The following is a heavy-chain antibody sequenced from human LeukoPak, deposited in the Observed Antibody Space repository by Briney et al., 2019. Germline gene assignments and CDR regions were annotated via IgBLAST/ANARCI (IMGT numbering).Heavy chain of an antibody. Sequence: PSETLSLTCSVAGDSIRTYYWSWIRQPPGKGLEWIGYIIDTGSTNYKPSLKTRLTMSVDVSKNQISLKLSSVTAADTAVYYCARSSLTGGWFDPRGQGTLVTVSS. CDR3: ARSSLTGGWFDP. D-gene: IGHD7-27*01. J-gene: IGHJ5*02. CDR2: IIDTGST. CDR1: GDSIRTYY. V-gene: IGHV4-59*01.